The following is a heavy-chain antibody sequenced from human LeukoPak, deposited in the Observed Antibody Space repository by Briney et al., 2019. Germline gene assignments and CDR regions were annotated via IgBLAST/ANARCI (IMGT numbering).Heavy chain of an antibody. CDR1: GFTFSDYY. CDR2: IISSGSTI. J-gene: IGHJ4*02. V-gene: IGHV3-11*01. CDR3: ARQILEWYEPQETDYYFDY. Sequence: GGSLGPSWAASGFTFSDYYRGWFRQAPGKGLGWVSSIISSGSTIYYADSVKGRFTISRDNAKNSLYLQMNSLRAEDTAVYYCARQILEWYEPQETDYYFDYWGQGTLVTVSS. D-gene: IGHD3-3*01.